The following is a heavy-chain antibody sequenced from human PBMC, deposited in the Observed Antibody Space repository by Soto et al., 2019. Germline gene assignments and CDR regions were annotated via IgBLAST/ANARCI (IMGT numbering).Heavy chain of an antibody. CDR1: GFSFRTFG. CDR2: ISYDGSNE. J-gene: IGHJ3*01. D-gene: IGHD3-9*01. V-gene: IGHV3-30*18. Sequence: QVQLVESGGGVVQPGRSLSLSCAASGFSFRTFGMHWVRQAPGKGLEWVAVISYDGSNEFYADSVKGRFTISRDNSKNPVYLQMKRLRADEPALYYCAKDPLGLRYFGWSLCCVRGQGTMVTVSS. CDR3: AKDPLGLRYFGWSLCCV.